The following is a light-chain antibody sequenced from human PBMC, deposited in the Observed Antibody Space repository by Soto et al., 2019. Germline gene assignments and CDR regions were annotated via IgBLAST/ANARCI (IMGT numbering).Light chain of an antibody. Sequence: EIVMTQSPATLSVSPGERATLSCRASQSVSSNLAGSQQKPGQAPRCLIYGASTRATGIPARVSGRRSGTELTLTISSLKSEDCAVYYCQQYQSWSWTFGKGTKVEIK. CDR2: GAS. CDR1: QSVSSN. V-gene: IGKV3-15*01. CDR3: QQYQSWSWT. J-gene: IGKJ1*01.